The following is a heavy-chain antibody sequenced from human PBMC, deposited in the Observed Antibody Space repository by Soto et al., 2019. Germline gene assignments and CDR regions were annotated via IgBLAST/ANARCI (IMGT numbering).Heavy chain of an antibody. J-gene: IGHJ6*02. D-gene: IGHD6-6*01. CDR1: GGTFSSYA. CDR2: IIPIFGTA. CDR3: ARDPSAINKYSSSFPYYYYYGMDV. Sequence: QVQLVQSGAEVKKPGSSVKVSCKASGGTFSSYAISWVRQAPGQGLEWMGGIIPIFGTANYAQKFQGRVTITADESTSTAYMELSSLRSEDTAVYYCARDPSAINKYSSSFPYYYYYGMDVWGQGTTVTVSS. V-gene: IGHV1-69*12.